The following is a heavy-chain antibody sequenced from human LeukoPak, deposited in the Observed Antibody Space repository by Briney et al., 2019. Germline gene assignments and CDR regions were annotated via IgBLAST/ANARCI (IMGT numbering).Heavy chain of an antibody. Sequence: GGSLRLSCAASGFTFNDYGMGWVRQAPGKGLEWVSGINWNGGRTGYADSMKGRFIISRDNAKNSLYLQVNSLRAEDTALYYCARNFGGGDSSGPYYWGQGTLVTVFS. CDR3: ARNFGGGDSSGPYY. CDR2: INWNGGRT. CDR1: GFTFNDYG. D-gene: IGHD3-22*01. J-gene: IGHJ4*02. V-gene: IGHV3-20*04.